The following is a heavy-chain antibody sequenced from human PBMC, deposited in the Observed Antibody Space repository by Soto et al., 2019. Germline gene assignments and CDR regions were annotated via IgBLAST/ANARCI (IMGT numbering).Heavy chain of an antibody. CDR1: GYTFTSYG. D-gene: IGHD5-12*01. Sequence: VASVKVSCKASGYTFTSYGISWVRQAPGQGLEWVGWISAYNGNTNYAQKLQGRVTMTTDTSTSTAYMELRSLRSDDTAVYYCARDDIRPGDWFDPWGQGTLVTVSS. V-gene: IGHV1-18*04. CDR3: ARDDIRPGDWFDP. CDR2: ISAYNGNT. J-gene: IGHJ5*02.